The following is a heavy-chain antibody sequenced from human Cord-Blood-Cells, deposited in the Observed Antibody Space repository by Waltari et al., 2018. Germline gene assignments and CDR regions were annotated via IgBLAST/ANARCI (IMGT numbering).Heavy chain of an antibody. D-gene: IGHD3-3*01. Sequence: QVQLQQWGAGLLKPSETLSLTCAFYGGSFSGSYWSWIRQPPGKGLEWMGEIKHSGSTTYNPPLKIRVTISVATSKNHFSLKLSSVTAADTAVYYCARGDYDLWSGYYFDYWGQGTLVTVSS. J-gene: IGHJ4*02. CDR3: ARGDYDLWSGYYFDY. CDR2: IKHSGST. CDR1: GGSFSGSY. V-gene: IGHV4-34*01.